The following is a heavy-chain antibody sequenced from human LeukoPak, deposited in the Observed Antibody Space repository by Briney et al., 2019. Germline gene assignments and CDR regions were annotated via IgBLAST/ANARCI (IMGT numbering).Heavy chain of an antibody. D-gene: IGHD1-26*01. J-gene: IGHJ4*02. CDR3: ARWGVGDY. CDR1: GFTFSTYE. V-gene: IGHV3-48*03. Sequence: GGSLRLSCAASGFTFSTYEMNWVRQAPGKGLEWISYISDSGTTINYADSVKGRFTISRDNAKNSLYLQMNSLRAEDTAVYYCARWGVGDYWGQGTLVTVSS. CDR2: ISDSGTTI.